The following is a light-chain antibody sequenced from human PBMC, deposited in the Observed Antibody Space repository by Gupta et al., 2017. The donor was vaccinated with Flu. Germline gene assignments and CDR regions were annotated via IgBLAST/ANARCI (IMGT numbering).Light chain of an antibody. V-gene: IGLV2-14*01. J-gene: IGLJ2*01. CDR2: EVS. Sequence: QSALTQPASVSGSPGQSITISCTGTSSDVGGYNYVSWYQQHPGKAPKLMIYEVSNRPSGVATRFSGSKSGNTASLTISGRQEEDEADYYCSSDTSSSTLVFGGGTKLTVL. CDR3: SSDTSSSTLV. CDR1: SSDVGGYNY.